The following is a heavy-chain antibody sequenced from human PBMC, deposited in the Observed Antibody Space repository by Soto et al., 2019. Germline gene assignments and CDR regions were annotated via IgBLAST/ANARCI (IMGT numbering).Heavy chain of an antibody. D-gene: IGHD5-12*01. Sequence: GGSLRLSCEATGFTFSRFRMNWVREAPGNGMAWVSSISTSSSSIYYEDSVMGRFTTSRDNAKAPLFLQMNSLRADDAAVYYCAPDPGYSYGSLDYWGRGTLVTVSS. CDR2: ISTSSSSI. CDR3: APDPGYSYGSLDY. J-gene: IGHJ4*02. CDR1: GFTFSRFR. V-gene: IGHV3-21*01.